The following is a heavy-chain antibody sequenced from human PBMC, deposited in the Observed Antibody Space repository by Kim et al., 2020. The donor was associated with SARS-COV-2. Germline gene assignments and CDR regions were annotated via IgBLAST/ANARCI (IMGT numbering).Heavy chain of an antibody. CDR3: ARAGTSSSWYWVSAGLAPYYFDY. V-gene: IGHV3-53*01. CDR1: GFTVSSNY. CDR2: IYSGGST. Sequence: GGSLRLSCAASGFTVSSNYMSWVRQAPGKGLEWVSVIYSGGSTYYADSVKGRFTISRDNSKNTLYLQMNSLRAEDTAVYYCARAGTSSSWYWVSAGLAPYYFDYWGQGTLVTVSS. J-gene: IGHJ4*02. D-gene: IGHD6-13*01.